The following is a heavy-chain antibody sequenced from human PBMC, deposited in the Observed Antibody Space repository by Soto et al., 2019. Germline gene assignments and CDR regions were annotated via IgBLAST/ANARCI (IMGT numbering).Heavy chain of an antibody. D-gene: IGHD3-9*01. CDR3: VKAAIYDTLTYYYMDV. J-gene: IGHJ6*03. Sequence: GGSLRLSCAASGFTFKNYAMSWVRQAPGKGLEWVSGISGSGTSTYYADSVKGRFTISSDFSKNSLYLRMNSLRAEDTAIYYCVKAAIYDTLTYYYMDVWGKGTTVTVSS. CDR2: ISGSGTST. V-gene: IGHV3-23*01. CDR1: GFTFKNYA.